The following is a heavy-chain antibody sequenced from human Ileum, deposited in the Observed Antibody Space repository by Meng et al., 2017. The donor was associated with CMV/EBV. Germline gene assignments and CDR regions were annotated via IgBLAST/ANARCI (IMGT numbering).Heavy chain of an antibody. J-gene: IGHJ4*02. Sequence: VQGVAVGGGFVQWGGSLRLSCAVSGFPFSSHWLDWVRQVPGKGLVWVARIRSDGTITSYADSVKGRFTISRDNAKNTVYLQMNSLRDEDTAVYYCATLPPGYWGQGTLVTVSS. CDR1: GFPFSSHW. D-gene: IGHD2-21*02. CDR2: IRSDGTIT. V-gene: IGHV3-74*01. CDR3: ATLPPGY.